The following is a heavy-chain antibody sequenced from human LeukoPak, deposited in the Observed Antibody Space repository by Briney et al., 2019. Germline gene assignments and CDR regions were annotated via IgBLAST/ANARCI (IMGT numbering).Heavy chain of an antibody. CDR1: GYTLTNYG. J-gene: IGHJ5*02. CDR3: ARGALSIAAAGNVNWFDP. D-gene: IGHD6-13*01. Sequence: DSVKVSCKASGYTLTNYGISWVRPAPGQRLEWMGWISAYNGNANYSQKLQGRVTMTTETSPSTAYMELRSLRSDDTAVYYCARGALSIAAAGNVNWFDPWGQGTLVTVSS. V-gene: IGHV1-18*01. CDR2: ISAYNGNA.